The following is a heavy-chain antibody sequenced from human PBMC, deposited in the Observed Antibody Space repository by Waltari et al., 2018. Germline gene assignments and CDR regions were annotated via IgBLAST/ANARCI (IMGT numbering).Heavy chain of an antibody. CDR3: ARADYGGTADYDY. CDR1: GFTFSSHW. Sequence: EVQLVDSGGGLVQPGGSLRLSCAASGFTFSSHWMTWVRQAPGKGLEWLANIKKDGSESYYGDSVKGRFTISRDNTKNSLYLQMNSLRVEDTAVYYCARADYGGTADYDYWGQGTQVTVSS. V-gene: IGHV3-7*04. J-gene: IGHJ4*02. CDR2: IKKDGSES. D-gene: IGHD4-17*01.